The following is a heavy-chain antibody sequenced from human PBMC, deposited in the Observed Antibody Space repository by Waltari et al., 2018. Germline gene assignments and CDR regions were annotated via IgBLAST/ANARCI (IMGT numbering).Heavy chain of an antibody. Sequence: EVQLLESGGGLVQPGGSLRLSCAASGFTFSSYAMSWVRQAPGKGLEWVSAISGSGGSTYYADSVKGRFTISRDNSKNTLYLQMNSLRAEDTAVYYCAKGAGMVQGVIELYYYGMDVWGQGTTVTVSS. J-gene: IGHJ6*02. V-gene: IGHV3-23*01. CDR1: GFTFSSYA. CDR2: ISGSGGST. D-gene: IGHD3-10*01. CDR3: AKGAGMVQGVIELYYYGMDV.